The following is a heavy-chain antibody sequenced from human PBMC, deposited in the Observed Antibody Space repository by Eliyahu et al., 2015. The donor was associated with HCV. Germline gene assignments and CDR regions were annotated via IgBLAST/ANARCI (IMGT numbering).Heavy chain of an antibody. CDR2: INPNSGGT. D-gene: IGHD2-2*01. Sequence: QVQLVQSGAEVKEPGASVKVSCKASGYTFTGYYMHWVRQAPGQGLEWMGWINPNSGGTEYAQKFQGRVTMTRDTSISTAYMELSRLRSDDTAVYYCTRDHCSTSGCYEVYYYGMDVWGQGTTVTVSS. CDR1: GYTFTGYY. V-gene: IGHV1-2*02. CDR3: TRDHCSTSGCYEVYYYGMDV. J-gene: IGHJ6*02.